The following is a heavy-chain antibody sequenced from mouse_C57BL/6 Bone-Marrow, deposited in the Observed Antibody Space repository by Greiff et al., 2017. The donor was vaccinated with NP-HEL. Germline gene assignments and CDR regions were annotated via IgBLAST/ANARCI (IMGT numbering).Heavy chain of an antibody. V-gene: IGHV1-4*01. J-gene: IGHJ4*01. Sequence: VQLQQSGAELARPGASVKMSCKASGYTFTSYTMHWVKQRPGQGLEWIGYINPSSGYTKYNQKFKDKATLTADKSSSTAYMQRSSLTSEDSAVYYCAITHYGNFLYYAMDYWGQRTSVTVSS. CDR1: GYTFTSYT. CDR2: INPSSGYT. D-gene: IGHD2-1*01. CDR3: AITHYGNFLYYAMDY.